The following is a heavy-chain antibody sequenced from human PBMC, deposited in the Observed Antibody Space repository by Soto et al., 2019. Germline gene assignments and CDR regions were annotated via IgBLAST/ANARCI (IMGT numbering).Heavy chain of an antibody. V-gene: IGHV3-21*01. CDR3: ARLGYSSSWYFDY. J-gene: IGHJ4*01. CDR1: GFTFSSYS. D-gene: IGHD6-13*01. CDR2: ISSSSSYI. Sequence: GGSLRLSCAASGFTFSSYSMNWVRQAPGKGLEWVSSISSSSSYIYYADSVKGRFTISRDNAKNSLYLQMNSLRAEDTAVYYCARLGYSSSWYFDYWGHGTLVTVSS.